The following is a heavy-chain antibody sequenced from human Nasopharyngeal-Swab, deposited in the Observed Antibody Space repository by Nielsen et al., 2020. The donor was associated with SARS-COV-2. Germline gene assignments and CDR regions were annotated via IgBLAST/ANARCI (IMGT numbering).Heavy chain of an antibody. CDR2: ISYDGSHK. J-gene: IGHJ6*03. V-gene: IGHV3-30*04. D-gene: IGHD6-19*01. Sequence: GESLKISCAASGFTFSSYAMHWVRQAPGKGLEWVAVISYDGSHKYYADSVKGRFTISRDNSKNTLYLQMNSLRAEDTAVYYCASQGGCSGWYSSAFCYYMDVWGKGTTVTVSS. CDR3: ASQGGCSGWYSSAFCYYMDV. CDR1: GFTFSSYA.